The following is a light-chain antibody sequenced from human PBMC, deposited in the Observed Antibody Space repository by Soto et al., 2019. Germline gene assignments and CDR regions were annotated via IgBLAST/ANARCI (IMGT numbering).Light chain of an antibody. CDR3: SSYTSISTYV. CDR1: SSDVGGYDF. Sequence: LAQPASVSGSPGQSITISCTGTSSDVGGYDFVSWYQHHPGKAPRLMIYDVSHRPSGVSDRFSASKSGNTASLTISGLLAEDEADYYCSSYTSISTYVFGTRTKVTVL. J-gene: IGLJ1*01. V-gene: IGLV2-14*03. CDR2: DVS.